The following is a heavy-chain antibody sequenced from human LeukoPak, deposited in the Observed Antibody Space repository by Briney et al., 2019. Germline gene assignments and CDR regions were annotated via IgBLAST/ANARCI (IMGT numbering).Heavy chain of an antibody. CDR3: AREAYYYGSGTYHLGHAFDI. V-gene: IGHV4-4*07. D-gene: IGHD3-10*01. CDR1: GGSISSYY. Sequence: PSETLSLTCTVSGGSISSYYWSWIRQPAGKGLEWIGRIYTSGSTNYNPSLKSRVTMSVDTSKNQFSLKLSSVTAADTAVYYCAREAYYYGSGTYHLGHAFDIWGQGTMVTVSS. J-gene: IGHJ3*02. CDR2: IYTSGST.